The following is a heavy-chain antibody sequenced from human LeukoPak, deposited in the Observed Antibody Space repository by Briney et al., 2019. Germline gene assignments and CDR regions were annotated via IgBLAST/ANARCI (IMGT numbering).Heavy chain of an antibody. CDR2: IYYSGST. CDR1: GGSISSGGYY. D-gene: IGHD2-2*01. Sequence: MPSETLSLTCTVSGGSISSGGYYWSWIRQHPGKGLEWIGYIYYSGSTYYNPSLKSRVTISVDTSKNQFSLKLSSVTAADTAVYYCARDLLGNEDQLLLRFDPWGQGTLVTVSS. CDR3: ARDLLGNEDQLLLRFDP. V-gene: IGHV4-31*03. J-gene: IGHJ5*02.